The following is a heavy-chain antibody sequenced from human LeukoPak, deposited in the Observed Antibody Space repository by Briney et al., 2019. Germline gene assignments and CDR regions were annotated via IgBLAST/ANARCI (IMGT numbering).Heavy chain of an antibody. J-gene: IGHJ4*02. Sequence: PSETLSLTCTVSGGSISSGGYYWSWIRQHPGKGLEWIGYIYYSGSTYYNPSLKSRVTISVDTSKNQFSLKLSSVTAADTAVYYCARVWRDYGDYAFDYWGQGTLVTVSS. D-gene: IGHD4-17*01. CDR1: GGSISSGGYY. V-gene: IGHV4-31*03. CDR3: ARVWRDYGDYAFDY. CDR2: IYYSGST.